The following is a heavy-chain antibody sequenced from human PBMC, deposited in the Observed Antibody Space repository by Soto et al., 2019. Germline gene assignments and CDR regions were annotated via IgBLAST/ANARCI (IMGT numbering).Heavy chain of an antibody. J-gene: IGHJ1*01. D-gene: IGHD5-18*01. CDR2: IYYSGST. Sequence: QVQLQESGPGLVKPSQTLSLTCTVSGGSISSDGYYWSWIRQHPGKGLEWSGYIYYSGSTYYNPSLKRRVTISVDTSKNRFSLKLSSVTAADTAVYYCAGGRGYSAMVDFQHWGQGTLVTVSS. CDR3: AGGRGYSAMVDFQH. V-gene: IGHV4-31*03. CDR1: GGSISSDGYY.